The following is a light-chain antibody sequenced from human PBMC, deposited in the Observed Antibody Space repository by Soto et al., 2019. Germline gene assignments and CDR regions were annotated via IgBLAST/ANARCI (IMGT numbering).Light chain of an antibody. V-gene: IGKV1-5*01. J-gene: IGKJ2*01. CDR2: GAS. Sequence: DIQMTQSPSTLSASVGDRVTIKCRASQNIGNWLAWYQQRPGKAPNLLIYGASSLQTGVPTRFSGSGFGTEFTLIISSLQPDDFATYYCQQYDSYPYTFGQGTKLDIK. CDR3: QQYDSYPYT. CDR1: QNIGNW.